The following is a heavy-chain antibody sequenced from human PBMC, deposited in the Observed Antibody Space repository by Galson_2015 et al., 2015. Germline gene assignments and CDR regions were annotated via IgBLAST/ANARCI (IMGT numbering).Heavy chain of an antibody. V-gene: IGHV3-53*01. J-gene: IGHJ4*02. CDR2: IYSDGSS. CDR3: ASAPLRASGDYLDY. CDR1: GFTVATHS. D-gene: IGHD4-17*01. Sequence: SLRLSCAASGFTVATHSMSWVRQAPGKGLEWVSVIYSDGSSFYGDSVTGRFAISSNSSENALYLQMISLRAEKTAVYYCASAPLRASGDYLDYWCQGAPVTVSS.